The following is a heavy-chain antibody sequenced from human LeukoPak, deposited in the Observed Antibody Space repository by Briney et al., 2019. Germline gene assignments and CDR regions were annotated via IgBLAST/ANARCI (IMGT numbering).Heavy chain of an antibody. Sequence: PGGSLRLSCAASAFSLNAYNMNWVRQAPGKGLEWVSSISYTGTYIYYADSVKGRFTISRDNAQNSLYLQMNSPRAEDTAIYYCVRDQGYSYGYLYYYYMDVWGKGTTVTVSS. CDR2: ISYTGTYI. D-gene: IGHD5-18*01. J-gene: IGHJ6*03. CDR3: VRDQGYSYGYLYYYYMDV. CDR1: AFSLNAYN. V-gene: IGHV3-21*04.